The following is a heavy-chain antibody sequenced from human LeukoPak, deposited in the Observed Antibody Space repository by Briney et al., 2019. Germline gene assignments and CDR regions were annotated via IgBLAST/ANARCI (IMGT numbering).Heavy chain of an antibody. CDR2: ISAYNGNT. Sequence: ASVKVSCKASGYTFTSYGISWVRQAPGQGLEWMGWISAYNGNTNYAQKLQGRVTMTTDTSTSTAYMELRSLRSDDTAVYYCARDSYSPNYYDSSGYFDAFDIWGQGTMVTASS. CDR3: ARDSYSPNYYDSSGYFDAFDI. D-gene: IGHD3-22*01. J-gene: IGHJ3*02. V-gene: IGHV1-18*01. CDR1: GYTFTSYG.